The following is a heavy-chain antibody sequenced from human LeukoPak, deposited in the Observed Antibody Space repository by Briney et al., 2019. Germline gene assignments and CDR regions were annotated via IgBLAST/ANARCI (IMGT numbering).Heavy chain of an antibody. CDR3: ARAFTMVRGVIIPYNWFDP. V-gene: IGHV1-46*01. CDR1: GYTFTSYY. CDR2: INPSGGST. Sequence: ASVKVSCKASGYTFTSYYMHWVRQAPGQGLEWMGIINPSGGSTSYAQKFQGRVTMTRDTSTSTVYMELSSLGSEDTAVYYCARAFTMVRGVIIPYNWFDPWGQGTLVTVSS. J-gene: IGHJ5*02. D-gene: IGHD3-10*01.